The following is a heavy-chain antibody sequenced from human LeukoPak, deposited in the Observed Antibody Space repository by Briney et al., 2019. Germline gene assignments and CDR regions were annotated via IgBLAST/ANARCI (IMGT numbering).Heavy chain of an antibody. D-gene: IGHD6-19*01. J-gene: IGHJ4*02. CDR1: GFTFSSYE. CDR3: ARDPAGVRYSSGPGAKFDY. V-gene: IGHV3-21*01. CDR2: ISSSSSYI. Sequence: GGSLRLSCAVSGFTFSSYEMNWVRQAPGKGLEWVSSISSSSSYIYYADSVKGRFTISRDNAKNSLYLQMNSLRAEDTAVYYCARDPAGVRYSSGPGAKFDYWGQGTLVTVSS.